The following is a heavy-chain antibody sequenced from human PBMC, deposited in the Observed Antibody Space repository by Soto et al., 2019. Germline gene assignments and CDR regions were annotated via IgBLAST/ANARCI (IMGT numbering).Heavy chain of an antibody. Sequence: GGSLRLSCAASGFTFSSYAMSWVRQAPGKGLEWVSAISGSGGSTYYADSVKGRFTISRDNSKNTLYLQMNSLRAEDTAVYYCAKLKLGGGSGSYYSLAHDYWGQGTLVTVSS. CDR3: AKLKLGGGSGSYYSLAHDY. CDR1: GFTFSSYA. J-gene: IGHJ4*02. V-gene: IGHV3-23*01. D-gene: IGHD3-10*01. CDR2: ISGSGGST.